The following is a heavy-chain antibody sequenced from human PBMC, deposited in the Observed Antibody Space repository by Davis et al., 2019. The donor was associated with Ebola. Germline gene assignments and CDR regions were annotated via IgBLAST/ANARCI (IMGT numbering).Heavy chain of an antibody. J-gene: IGHJ6*02. D-gene: IGHD2-15*01. CDR2: ISSTNNYI. CDR1: GFTFSSYS. Sequence: GESLKISCAASGFTFSSYSMNWVRQAPGKGLEWVSSISSTNNYIYYADSVRGRFTISRDNAKNSLFLHMNSLRAEDTAVYYCARCSGGTSWDYYYGMDVWGQGTTVTVSS. V-gene: IGHV3-21*01. CDR3: ARCSGGTSWDYYYGMDV.